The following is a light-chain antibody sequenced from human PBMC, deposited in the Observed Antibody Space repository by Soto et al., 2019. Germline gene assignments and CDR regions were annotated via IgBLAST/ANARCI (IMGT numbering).Light chain of an antibody. CDR1: SSDVGGYNY. Sequence: QSVLTQPASVSGSPGQSITISCTGTSSDVGGYNYVSWYQQHPGKAPKLMIYDVSNRPSGVSNRFSGSKSGNTASLTISGLQAEDEADYYCSSYTSSGTLYVFGTGTKVTVL. V-gene: IGLV2-14*01. CDR2: DVS. J-gene: IGLJ1*01. CDR3: SSYTSSGTLYV.